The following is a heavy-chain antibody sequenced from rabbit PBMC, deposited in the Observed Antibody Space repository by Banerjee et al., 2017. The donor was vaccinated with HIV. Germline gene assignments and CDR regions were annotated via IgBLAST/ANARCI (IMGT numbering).Heavy chain of an antibody. CDR2: IYTVSSGIT. V-gene: IGHV1S45*01. CDR1: GIDFNNYLY. D-gene: IGHD6-1*01. CDR3: ARDRGLMVMLGFNL. J-gene: IGHJ4*01. Sequence: QQQLEESGGGLVKPGGTLTLTCKASGIDFNNYLYMCWVRQAPGKGLEWIGCIYTVSSGITYYASWAKGRFTISKTSSTTVTLQMTSLTAADTATYFCARDRGLMVMLGFNLWGQGTLVTVS.